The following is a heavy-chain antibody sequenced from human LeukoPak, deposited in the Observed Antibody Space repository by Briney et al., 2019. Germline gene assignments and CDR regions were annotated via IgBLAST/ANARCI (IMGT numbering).Heavy chain of an antibody. V-gene: IGHV3-48*03. CDR2: ISGSGSTI. D-gene: IGHD2-2*01. J-gene: IGHJ4*02. Sequence: GGSLRLSCAASGFTFSSYEMNWVRQAPGEGLEWVAYISGSGSTIYYADSVKGRFTISRDNAKNSLYLQMNSLRGEDTAVYYCARDGLPVALDKWGQGTLVTVSS. CDR1: GFTFSSYE. CDR3: ARDGLPVALDK.